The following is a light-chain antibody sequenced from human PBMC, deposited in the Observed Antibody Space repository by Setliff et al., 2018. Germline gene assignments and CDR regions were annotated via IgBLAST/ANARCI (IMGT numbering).Light chain of an antibody. CDR2: DVN. Sequence: SVLTQPASVSGSPGQSITISCTGSSSDIGAYDYVSWYQQHPGKAPKLMIYDVNNRPSGVSNRFSGSKSGNTASLTISGLQAEDEADYYCSSYTSRTTLDGFGTGTKGTVL. CDR3: SSYTSRTTLDG. CDR1: SSDIGAYDY. V-gene: IGLV2-14*03. J-gene: IGLJ1*01.